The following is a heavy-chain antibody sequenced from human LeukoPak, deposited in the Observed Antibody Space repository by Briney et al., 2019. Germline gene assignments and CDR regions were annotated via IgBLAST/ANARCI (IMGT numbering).Heavy chain of an antibody. V-gene: IGHV3-23*01. CDR3: ARDIEVVPGVQYNYNGMDV. CDR2: ISGSGGTT. J-gene: IGHJ6*02. CDR1: GFAFITYA. D-gene: IGHD2-2*01. Sequence: GGSLRLSCAASGFAFITYAMSWVRQAPGKGLEWVSAISGSGGTTYYADSVRGRFTISRDNSKNTVYLQMNSLRAEDTAVYYCARDIEVVPGVQYNYNGMDVWGQGTTVTVSS.